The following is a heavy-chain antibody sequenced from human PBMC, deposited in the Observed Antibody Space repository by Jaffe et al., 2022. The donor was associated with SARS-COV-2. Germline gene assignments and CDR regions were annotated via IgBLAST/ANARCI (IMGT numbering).Heavy chain of an antibody. CDR3: ARDVLYCSGGSCPPDWYFDL. J-gene: IGHJ2*01. D-gene: IGHD2-15*01. V-gene: IGHV4-31*03. CDR2: IYYSGST. Sequence: QVQLQESGPGLVKPSQTLSLTCTVSGGSISSGGYYWSWIRQHPGKGLEWIGYIYYSGSTYYNPSLKSRVTISVDTSKNQFSLKLSSVTAADTAVYYCARDVLYCSGGSCPPDWYFDLWGRGTLVTVSS. CDR1: GGSISSGGYY.